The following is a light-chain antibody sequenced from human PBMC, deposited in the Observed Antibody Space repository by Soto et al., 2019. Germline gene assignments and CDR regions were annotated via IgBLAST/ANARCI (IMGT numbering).Light chain of an antibody. J-gene: IGLJ2*01. CDR3: SSYAGNMNLI. CDR1: SSDVGGHNH. Sequence: QSALTQPPSASGSPGQSVTISCTGSSSDVGGHNHVSWYQQHPGKAPKLMIYEVSKRPSGVPGRFSGSKSVNTASLTVTGLQAEDGADYYCSSYAGNMNLIFGGGTKVTVL. V-gene: IGLV2-8*01. CDR2: EVS.